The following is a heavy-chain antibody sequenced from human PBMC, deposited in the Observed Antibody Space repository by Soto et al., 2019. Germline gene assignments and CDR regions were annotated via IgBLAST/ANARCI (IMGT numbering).Heavy chain of an antibody. CDR3: ARESRDDGYNYLVDY. V-gene: IGHV1-18*01. CDR1: GYTFTSYG. CDR2: ISAYNGNT. J-gene: IGHJ4*02. D-gene: IGHD5-12*01. Sequence: QVQLVQSGAEVKKPGASVKVSCKASGYTFTSYGISWVRQAPGQGLEWMGWISAYNGNTNYAQKLQGRVTMTTDTSTSKAYMELRSLRSDDTAVYYCARESRDDGYNYLVDYWGQGTLVTVSS.